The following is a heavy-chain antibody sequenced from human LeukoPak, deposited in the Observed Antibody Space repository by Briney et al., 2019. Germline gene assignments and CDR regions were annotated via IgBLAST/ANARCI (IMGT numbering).Heavy chain of an antibody. J-gene: IGHJ5*02. Sequence: SETLSLTCTVSGSSIGTYSWSWIRQPPGKGLEWVGYIYTTGSTHYNPSLKSRVTMSLDTSKNQLSLRLSSVTAADTAVYYCARHLHSDGSGSYLNWLDPWGQGILVTVSS. V-gene: IGHV4-4*09. CDR2: IYTTGST. CDR1: GSSIGTYS. D-gene: IGHD3-10*01. CDR3: ARHLHSDGSGSYLNWLDP.